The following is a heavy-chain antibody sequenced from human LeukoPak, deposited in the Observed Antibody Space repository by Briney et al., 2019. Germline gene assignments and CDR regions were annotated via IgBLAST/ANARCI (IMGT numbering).Heavy chain of an antibody. J-gene: IGHJ3*02. D-gene: IGHD1-26*01. CDR2: ISAGSDIT. Sequence: GGSLRLSCAASGFTFSAAHMNWVRQAPGEGLEWVSDISAGSDITYYAESLKGRFTISRDNARNSLYLEMNSLRAEDTAVYYCARDQAPSFSGGHYDAFDIWGQGTVVTVSS. CDR1: GFTFSAAH. V-gene: IGHV3-48*01. CDR3: ARDQAPSFSGGHYDAFDI.